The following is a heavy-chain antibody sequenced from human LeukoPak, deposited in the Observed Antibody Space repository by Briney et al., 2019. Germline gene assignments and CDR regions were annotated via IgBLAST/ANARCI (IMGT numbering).Heavy chain of an antibody. CDR2: ISSSSSYI. CDR3: ARGTIFGVVIPAYNWFDP. V-gene: IGHV3-21*01. Sequence: GGSLRLSCAASGFTFSSYSMNWVRQAPGKGLEWVSPISSSSSYIYYADSVKGRFTISRDNAKNSLYLQMNSLRAEDTAVYYCARGTIFGVVIPAYNWFDPWGQGTLVTVSS. D-gene: IGHD3-3*01. CDR1: GFTFSSYS. J-gene: IGHJ5*02.